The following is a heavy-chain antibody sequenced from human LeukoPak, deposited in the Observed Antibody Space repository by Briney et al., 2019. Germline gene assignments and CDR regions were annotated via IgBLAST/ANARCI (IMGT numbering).Heavy chain of an antibody. CDR2: INGDGSST. D-gene: IGHD3-10*01. Sequence: PGGSLRLSCAASGFTFSSYWMHWVRQAPGKGLVWVARINGDGSSTRYADSVKGRFIISRDNAKNSLYLQMNSLRAEDTAVYYCARGPMVRGVIISRVSWFDPWGQGTLVTVSS. CDR3: ARGPMVRGVIISRVSWFDP. V-gene: IGHV3-74*01. CDR1: GFTFSSYW. J-gene: IGHJ5*02.